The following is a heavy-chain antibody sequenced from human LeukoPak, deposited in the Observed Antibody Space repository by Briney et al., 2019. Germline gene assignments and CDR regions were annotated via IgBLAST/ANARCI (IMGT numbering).Heavy chain of an antibody. D-gene: IGHD3-10*01. Sequence: GGSLRLSCAASGFTVSSNYMSWVRQAPGKGLEWVSVIYSGGSTYYADSVKGRFTISRDNSKNTLYLQMNSLRAEDTAVYYCARETGTMVREDMYNWFDPWGQGTLVTVSS. J-gene: IGHJ5*02. V-gene: IGHV3-53*01. CDR1: GFTVSSNY. CDR2: IYSGGST. CDR3: ARETGTMVREDMYNWFDP.